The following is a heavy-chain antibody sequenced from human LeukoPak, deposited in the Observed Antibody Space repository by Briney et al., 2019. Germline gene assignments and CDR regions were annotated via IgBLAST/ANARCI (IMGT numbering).Heavy chain of an antibody. CDR2: IYYSGSI. J-gene: IGHJ5*02. D-gene: IGHD3-22*01. Sequence: PSETLSLTCTVSGGSISSYYWSWIRQPPGKGLEWIGYIYYSGSINYNPSLKSRVTISVDTSKNQFSLKLSSVTAADTAVYYCARSLSERITMIVVVIGGFDPWGQGTLVTVSS. CDR3: ARSLSERITMIVVVIGGFDP. CDR1: GGSISSYY. V-gene: IGHV4-59*12.